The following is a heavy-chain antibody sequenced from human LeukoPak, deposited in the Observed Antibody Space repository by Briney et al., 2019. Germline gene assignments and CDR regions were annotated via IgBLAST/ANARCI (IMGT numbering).Heavy chain of an antibody. V-gene: IGHV3-21*01. J-gene: IGHJ4*02. Sequence: GGSLRLSCAASGFTFSSYSMNWVRQAPGKGLEWVSSISSSSSYIYYADSVKGRFTISRDNAKNSLYLQMNSLRAEDTAVYYCARSLYDILTGSTFFDYWGQGTLVTVSS. CDR1: GFTFSSYS. D-gene: IGHD3-9*01. CDR2: ISSSSSYI. CDR3: ARSLYDILTGSTFFDY.